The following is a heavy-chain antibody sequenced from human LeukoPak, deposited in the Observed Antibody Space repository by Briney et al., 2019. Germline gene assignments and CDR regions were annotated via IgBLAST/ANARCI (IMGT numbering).Heavy chain of an antibody. CDR2: ISFSGSYI. CDR3: ARRATTERGHSYGLDY. CDR1: RFTFSNYS. D-gene: IGHD5-18*01. V-gene: IGHV3-21*01. Sequence: GGSLRLSCAASRFTFSNYSMNWVRQAPGKGLEWVSSISFSGSYIHYADSLRGRITISRDNTKNSLYLQMNSLRAEDTAVYYCARRATTERGHSYGLDYWGQGTLVTVSS. J-gene: IGHJ4*01.